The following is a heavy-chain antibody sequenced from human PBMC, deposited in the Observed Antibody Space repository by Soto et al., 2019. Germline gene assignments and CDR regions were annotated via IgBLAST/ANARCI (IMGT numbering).Heavy chain of an antibody. J-gene: IGHJ6*02. V-gene: IGHV1-18*01. D-gene: IGHD3-22*01. CDR3: ARDNPDTYYYDSSGYYVSYYYGMDV. CDR1: GYTFTSYG. Sequence: ASVKVSCKASGYTFTSYGISWVRQAPGQGLEWMGWISAYNGNTNYAQKLQGRVTMTTDTSTSTAYMELRSLRSDDTAVYYCARDNPDTYYYDSSGYYVSYYYGMDVWGQGTTVTVSS. CDR2: ISAYNGNT.